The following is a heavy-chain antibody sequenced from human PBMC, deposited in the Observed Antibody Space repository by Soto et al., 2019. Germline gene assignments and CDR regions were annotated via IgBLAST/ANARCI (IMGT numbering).Heavy chain of an antibody. D-gene: IGHD3-22*01. CDR3: ASGYYDSSGYAIDY. V-gene: IGHV1-69*01. Sequence: QVQLVQSGAEVRKPGSSVKVSCQSFGGSFSSYAFSWVRQAPGQGLEWMGGLIVILGTTNYAQKFKGRVTFTADESTSTAYMEVSSLESEDTAIYDWASGYYDSSGYAIDYWGQGTQVTVSS. J-gene: IGHJ4*02. CDR2: LIVILGTT. CDR1: GGSFSSYA.